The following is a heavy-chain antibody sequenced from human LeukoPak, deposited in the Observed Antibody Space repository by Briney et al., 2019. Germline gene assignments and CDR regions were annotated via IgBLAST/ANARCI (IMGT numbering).Heavy chain of an antibody. CDR1: GYSFTGYY. D-gene: IGHD6-13*01. V-gene: IGHV1-2*02. CDR2: INPNTGVT. Sequence: ASVKVSCKASGYSFTGYYMHWVRQAPGQGLEWMGWINPNTGVTNYAQKFQGRVTMTRDTSISTAYMELSRLRSDDTAVYFCAPTHQSSNWLYFDYWGQGTLVTVSS. CDR3: APTHQSSNWLYFDY. J-gene: IGHJ4*02.